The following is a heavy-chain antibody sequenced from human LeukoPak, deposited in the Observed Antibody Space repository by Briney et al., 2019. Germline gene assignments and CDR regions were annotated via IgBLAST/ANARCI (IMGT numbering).Heavy chain of an antibody. D-gene: IGHD3-9*01. V-gene: IGHV4-59*01. CDR1: GGSISSFF. J-gene: IGHJ4*02. Sequence: PSETLSLTCTVSGGSISSFFWSWIRQLPGKGLEWIGYVHSSGSTKYNPSLKSRLIISVDMSKNQFSLKLRSVSVADTAVYYCARLAPGNYDILTGDPEVVFDYWGQGALVTVSS. CDR2: VHSSGST. CDR3: ARLAPGNYDILTGDPEVVFDY.